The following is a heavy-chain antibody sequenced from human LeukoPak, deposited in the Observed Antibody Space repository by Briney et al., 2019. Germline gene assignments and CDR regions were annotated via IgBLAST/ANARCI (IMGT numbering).Heavy chain of an antibody. Sequence: SETLSLTCAVSGGSISIGGYSWSWIRQPPGKGLEWIGYIYHSGSTYYNPSLKSRVTISVDRSKNQFSLKLSSVTAADTAVYYCARGIYCSSTSCYKLAFDPWGQGTLVTVSS. D-gene: IGHD2-2*02. CDR3: ARGIYCSSTSCYKLAFDP. CDR2: IYHSGST. CDR1: GGSISIGGYS. J-gene: IGHJ5*02. V-gene: IGHV4-30-2*01.